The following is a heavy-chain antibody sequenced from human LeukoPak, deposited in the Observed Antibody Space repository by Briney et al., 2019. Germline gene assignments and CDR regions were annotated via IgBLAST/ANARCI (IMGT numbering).Heavy chain of an antibody. Sequence: PSETLSLTCAVYGGSFSGYYWSWIRQPPGKGLEWIGEINHSGSTNYNPSLKSRVTISVDTSKNQFSLKLSSVTAADTAVYYCARAFRGGYSSGYQSPFDYWGQGALVTVSS. CDR3: ARAFRGGYSSGYQSPFDY. CDR2: INHSGST. J-gene: IGHJ4*02. D-gene: IGHD3-22*01. V-gene: IGHV4-34*01. CDR1: GGSFSGYY.